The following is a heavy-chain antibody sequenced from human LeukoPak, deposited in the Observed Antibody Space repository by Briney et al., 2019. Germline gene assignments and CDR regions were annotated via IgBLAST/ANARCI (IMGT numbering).Heavy chain of an antibody. Sequence: GGSLRLSCAASGFTFSSYAMSWVRQAPGKGLYWVSAISGIGATTYYADSVKGRFSISRDNSKNTLYLQMNSLRAEDTAVYYCAIFGRFDYWGQGTLVTVSS. V-gene: IGHV3-23*01. CDR1: GFTFSSYA. D-gene: IGHD3-10*01. J-gene: IGHJ4*02. CDR2: ISGIGATT. CDR3: AIFGRFDY.